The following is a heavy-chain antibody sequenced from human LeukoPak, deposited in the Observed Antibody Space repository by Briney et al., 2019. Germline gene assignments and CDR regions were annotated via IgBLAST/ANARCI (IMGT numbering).Heavy chain of an antibody. CDR2: MFYSGST. V-gene: IGHV4-39*01. D-gene: IGHD1-26*01. CDR1: GDSISGGAFY. CDR3: ARQGSSPNWFDP. J-gene: IGHJ5*02. Sequence: SETLSLTCTVSGDSISGGAFYWGWVRQSPGKGLEWIGSMFYSGSTHFNPSLESRITMSLDTSKNQFSLRLSLMTAADTAIYYCARQGSSPNWFDPWGQGTLVTVSS.